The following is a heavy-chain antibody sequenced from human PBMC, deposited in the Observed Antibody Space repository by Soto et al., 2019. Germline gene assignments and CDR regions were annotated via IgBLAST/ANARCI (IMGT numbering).Heavy chain of an antibody. Sequence: EMQLVESGGRLVQPGGSLRLSCAASGFIFSDQYMDWVRQAPGKGLEWVGRIRKKVNSYTTEYAASVKGRFTVSRDDSKNSLYLHMNSLKTEDTAVYYCARDLGGAPYVDLWGRGTLVTVFS. CDR1: GFIFSDQY. V-gene: IGHV3-72*01. D-gene: IGHD3-16*01. J-gene: IGHJ2*01. CDR3: ARDLGGAPYVDL. CDR2: IRKKVNSYTT.